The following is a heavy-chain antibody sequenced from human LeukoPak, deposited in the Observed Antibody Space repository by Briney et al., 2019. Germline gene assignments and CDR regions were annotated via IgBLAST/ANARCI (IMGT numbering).Heavy chain of an antibody. Sequence: PGGSLRLSCAASGFTFSSSAMSWVRQAPGKGLEWVSYIDSSSSTIYYADSVKGRFTISRDNAKNSLYLQMSSLRDEDTAVYYCARDPEAGGFDYWGQGTLVTVSS. CDR3: ARDPEAGGFDY. CDR2: IDSSSSTI. CDR1: GFTFSSSA. D-gene: IGHD1-26*01. V-gene: IGHV3-48*02. J-gene: IGHJ4*02.